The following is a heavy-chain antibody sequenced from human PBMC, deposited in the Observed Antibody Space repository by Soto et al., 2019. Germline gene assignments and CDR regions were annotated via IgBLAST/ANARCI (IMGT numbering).Heavy chain of an antibody. J-gene: IGHJ4*02. CDR3: NGGIGFDS. V-gene: IGHV3-15*06. CDR2: VKSNAHGETT. CDR1: GFTFSKSS. D-gene: IGHD3-16*01. Sequence: EVRLVEFGGGLVRPGESLRLSCVASGFTFSKSSMMWVRQPPGKGLEWIGLVKSNAHGETTHYAAAVKCQFTISRDNTKNTVYLQMNSLIAEDTAIYYCNGGIGFDSWGQGTLVNVSS.